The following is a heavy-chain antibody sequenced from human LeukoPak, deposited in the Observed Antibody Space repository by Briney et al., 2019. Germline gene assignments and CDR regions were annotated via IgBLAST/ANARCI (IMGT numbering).Heavy chain of an antibody. D-gene: IGHD6-19*01. V-gene: IGHV3-7*04. CDR2: IKQDGSEI. Sequence: GGSLRLSCAASGFIFSKYWMTWVRQTPGKGLEWVANIKQDGSEIYYVYSVKRRFTISRDNAKNSLYLQMNTLRAEDTAVYYCARTRSIAVAGRNWFDPWGQGTLVTVSS. CDR1: GFIFSKYW. CDR3: ARTRSIAVAGRNWFDP. J-gene: IGHJ5*02.